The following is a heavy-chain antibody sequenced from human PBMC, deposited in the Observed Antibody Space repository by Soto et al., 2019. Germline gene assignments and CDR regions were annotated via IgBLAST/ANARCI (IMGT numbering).Heavy chain of an antibody. J-gene: IGHJ4*02. D-gene: IGHD2-8*01. CDR1: GFTFSSYA. CDR2: ISGSGGST. V-gene: IGHV3-23*01. CDR3: ARPRSPYCTNGVCYNRGESVDY. Sequence: EVQLLESGGGLVQPGGSLRLSCAASGFTFSSYAMNWVRQAPGKGLEWVSGISGSGGSTHYADSVKGRFTISRDDSKNMLDLQMNSLRAEDTAVYYCARPRSPYCTNGVCYNRGESVDYWGQGTLVTVSA.